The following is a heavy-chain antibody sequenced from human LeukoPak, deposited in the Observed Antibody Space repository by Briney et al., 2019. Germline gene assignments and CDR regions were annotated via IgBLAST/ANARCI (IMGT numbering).Heavy chain of an antibody. CDR2: IYHSGST. D-gene: IGHD6-25*01. CDR1: GGSISSSSYY. Sequence: PSETLSLTCTVSGGSISSSSYYWGWIRQPPGKGLEWVGSIYHSGSTYYNPSLKSRVTISVDTSKNQFSLKVRSVTAADTAVYYCARAAAKLSYMDVWGKGTTVTVSS. V-gene: IGHV4-39*07. J-gene: IGHJ6*03. CDR3: ARAAAKLSYMDV.